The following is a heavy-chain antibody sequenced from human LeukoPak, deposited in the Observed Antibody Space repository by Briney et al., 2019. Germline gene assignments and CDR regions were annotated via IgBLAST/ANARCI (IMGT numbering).Heavy chain of an antibody. CDR2: IGSRDSTI. J-gene: IGHJ4*02. D-gene: IGHD2-21*02. CDR1: GFIFSDYY. CDR3: ARVAYCGGDCYPADF. Sequence: PGGSLRLSCAASGFIFSDYYMSWIRQAPGKGLEWVSYIGSRDSTIYYADSVKGRFTISRDNAKNSLYLQMNSLRAEDTAVYFCARVAYCGGDCYPADFWGQGTLVTVSS. V-gene: IGHV3-11*01.